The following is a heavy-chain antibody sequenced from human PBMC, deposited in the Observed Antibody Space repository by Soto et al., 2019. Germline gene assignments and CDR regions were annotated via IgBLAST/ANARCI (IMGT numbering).Heavy chain of an antibody. V-gene: IGHV3-23*01. CDR3: AKGGRQWLVTSDFNY. CDR1: GFTFSTYA. D-gene: IGHD6-19*01. Sequence: PGGSLRLSCAASGFTFSTYAMAWVRQAPGKGLEWVSGVSASGLNTDYADPVKGRFYISRDNSKNTVSLHMNSLRAEDTAVYYCAKGGRQWLVTSDFNYWGPGALVTVSS. J-gene: IGHJ4*02. CDR2: VSASGLNT.